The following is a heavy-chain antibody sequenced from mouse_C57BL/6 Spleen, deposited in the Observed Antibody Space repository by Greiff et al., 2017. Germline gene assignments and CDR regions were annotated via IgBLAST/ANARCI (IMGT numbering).Heavy chain of an antibody. V-gene: IGHV3-6*01. D-gene: IGHD2-4*01. CDR1: GYSITSGYY. Sequence: DVKLQESGPGLVKPSQSLSLTCSVTGYSITSGYYWNWLRQFPGNKLEWMGYISYDGSNNYNPSLKNRISITRDTSKNQFFLKLNSVTTEDTATYYCASHDYDWFAYWGQGTLVTVSA. J-gene: IGHJ3*01. CDR3: ASHDYDWFAY. CDR2: ISYDGSN.